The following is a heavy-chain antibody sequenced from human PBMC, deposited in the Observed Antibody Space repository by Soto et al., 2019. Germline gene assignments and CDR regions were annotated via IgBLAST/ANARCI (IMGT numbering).Heavy chain of an antibody. J-gene: IGHJ4*02. V-gene: IGHV4-39*01. Sequence: SETLSLTCTVSGDSITSNSYCWAWIRQPPGKGLEWIGSIYYSGTTYYNPSLKSRVTISVDRSKNQFSLKLSSVTAEDTAVYYCARHFSVDYFDYWGQGALVTVSP. CDR2: IYYSGTT. CDR3: ARHFSVDYFDY. CDR1: GDSITSNSYC.